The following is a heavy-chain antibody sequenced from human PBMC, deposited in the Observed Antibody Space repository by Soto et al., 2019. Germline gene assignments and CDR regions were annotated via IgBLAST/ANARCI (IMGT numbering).Heavy chain of an antibody. CDR2: IYYSGST. CDR1: GGSISSSSYS. D-gene: IGHD3-10*01. CDR3: ARQTYYGSGSYPGHFDY. V-gene: IGHV4-39*01. J-gene: IGHJ4*02. Sequence: SETLSLTCTVSGGSISSSSYSWGWIRQPTGKGGEWIGSIYYSGSTYYNPSLKSRVTISVDTSKNQFSLKLSSGTAADTAVYYCARQTYYGSGSYPGHFDYWGQGTLVTVSS.